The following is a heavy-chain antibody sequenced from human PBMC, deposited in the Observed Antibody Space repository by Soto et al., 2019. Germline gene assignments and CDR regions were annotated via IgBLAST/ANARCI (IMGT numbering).Heavy chain of an antibody. V-gene: IGHV3-30-3*01. Sequence: GGSLRLSCAASGFTFSSYAMHWVRQAPGKGLEWVAVISYDGSNKYYADSVKGRFTISRDNSQNTLYLQMDSLRDEDTAVYYCARAPHIAAAGTWAFDIWGQGTMVTVSS. CDR3: ARAPHIAAAGTWAFDI. D-gene: IGHD6-13*01. CDR2: ISYDGSNK. J-gene: IGHJ3*02. CDR1: GFTFSSYA.